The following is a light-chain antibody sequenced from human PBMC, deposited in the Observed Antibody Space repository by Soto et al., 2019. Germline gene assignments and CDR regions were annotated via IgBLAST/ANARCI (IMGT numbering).Light chain of an antibody. CDR2: DAS. J-gene: IGKJ2*01. CDR1: QSVSSY. V-gene: IGKV3-11*01. CDR3: QQRSNWPRTT. Sequence: EIVLTQSPATLSLSPGERATLSCRASQSVSSYLAWYQQKPGQAPRLLIYDASNRATGIPVRFSGSGSGTDFTLTISSLEPEDFAVYYCQQRSNWPRTTFGQGTKLEIK.